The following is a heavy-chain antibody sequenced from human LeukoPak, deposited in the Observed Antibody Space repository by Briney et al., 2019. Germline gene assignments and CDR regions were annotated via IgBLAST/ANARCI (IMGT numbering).Heavy chain of an antibody. CDR1: GYTFTSYG. CDR2: ISAYNGNT. D-gene: IGHD6-25*01. V-gene: IGHV1-18*01. J-gene: IGHJ5*02. CDR3: ARDATASSWFDP. Sequence: ASVKVSCKASGYTFTSYGISWLRQAPGQGLEWMGWISAYNGNTNYAQKLQGRVTITTDTSTSTAYMELRSLRSDDTAVYYCARDATASSWFDPWGQGTLVTVSS.